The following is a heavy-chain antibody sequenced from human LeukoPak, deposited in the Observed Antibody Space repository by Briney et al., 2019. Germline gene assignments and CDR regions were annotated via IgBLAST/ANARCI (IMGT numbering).Heavy chain of an antibody. Sequence: SVKVSCKASGGTFSSYAISWVRQAPGQGLEWMGGIIPIFGTANYAQKFQGRVTITTDESTSTAYMELSSLRSEDTAVYYSARERTGGATGAFDIWGQGTMVTVSS. CDR1: GGTFSSYA. CDR3: ARERTGGATGAFDI. D-gene: IGHD1-26*01. CDR2: IIPIFGTA. J-gene: IGHJ3*02. V-gene: IGHV1-69*05.